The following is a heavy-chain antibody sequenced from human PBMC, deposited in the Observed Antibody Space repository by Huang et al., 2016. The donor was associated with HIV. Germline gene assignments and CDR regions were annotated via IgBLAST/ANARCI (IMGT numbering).Heavy chain of an antibody. CDR2: IYYSRDT. CDR3: ARVAFTTVFRGFDY. Sequence: QVRLQESGPGLVKPSQTLSLTCTVSGASITSGGYYWSWVRQPPGRGLEWIGYIYYSRDTYYSPSLTSRATISVDTSRTHFSLKLSSVTAADTAVYFCARVAFTTVFRGFDYWGQGTLVTVSS. D-gene: IGHD4-17*01. J-gene: IGHJ4*02. CDR1: GASITSGGYY. V-gene: IGHV4-30-4*08.